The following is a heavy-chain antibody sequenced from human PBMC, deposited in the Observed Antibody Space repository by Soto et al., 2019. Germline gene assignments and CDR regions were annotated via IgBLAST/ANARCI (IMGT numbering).Heavy chain of an antibody. V-gene: IGHV3-9*01. CDR1: GFSFDDYA. D-gene: IGHD2-8*01. Sequence: VQLVESGGGLVEPGRSLRLSCTGSGFSFDDYAFHWVRQRPGKGLEWVSGLNWNGDNIAYADSVRGRFTIYRDNGKNSLYLQMNGLRPDGTAFYYCVKGVHLSLQDRLDSWGQVTLVTVSS. CDR2: LNWNGDNI. CDR3: VKGVHLSLQDRLDS. J-gene: IGHJ4*02.